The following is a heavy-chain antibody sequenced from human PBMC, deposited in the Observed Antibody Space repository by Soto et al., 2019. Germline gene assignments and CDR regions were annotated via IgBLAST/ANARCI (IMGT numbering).Heavy chain of an antibody. CDR1: GFTFTSYE. Sequence: GGSLRLSCAASGFTFTSYEMHWVRQAPGKGLEWVAIISYDGSNKYYADSVKGRFTMSRDNSRNTLDLQMDSLRVGDTAVYYCARRSTLSYHAIDVWCQGTTVTVSS. CDR3: ARRSTLSYHAIDV. D-gene: IGHD3-10*01. V-gene: IGHV3-30-3*01. CDR2: ISYDGSNK. J-gene: IGHJ6*02.